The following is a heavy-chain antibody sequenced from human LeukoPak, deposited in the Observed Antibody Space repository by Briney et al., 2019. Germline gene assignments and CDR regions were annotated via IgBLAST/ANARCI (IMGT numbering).Heavy chain of an antibody. CDR1: GFTFSSYS. V-gene: IGHV3-21*04. D-gene: IGHD5-18*01. Sequence: GGSLRLSCAASGFTFSSYSMNWVRQAPGKGLEWVSSISSSSSYIYYADSVKGRFTISRDNAKNSLYLQMNSLRAEDMALYYCAKGGYSYGSHFDYWGQGTLVTVSS. CDR2: ISSSSSYI. CDR3: AKGGYSYGSHFDY. J-gene: IGHJ4*02.